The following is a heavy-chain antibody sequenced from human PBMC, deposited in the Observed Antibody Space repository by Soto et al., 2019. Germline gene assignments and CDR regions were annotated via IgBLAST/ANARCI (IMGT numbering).Heavy chain of an antibody. CDR1: GFTFSSYA. D-gene: IGHD5-12*01. CDR2: ISYDGSNK. V-gene: IGHV3-30-3*01. J-gene: IGHJ4*02. CDR3: ARDLGGYNDKGGFDY. Sequence: QVQLVESGGGVVQPGRSLRLSCAASGFTFSSYAMHWVRQAPGKGLEWVAVISYDGSNKYYADSVKGRLTISRDNSKNTPYLQMNSLRAEDTAVYYCARDLGGYNDKGGFDYWGQGTLVTVSS.